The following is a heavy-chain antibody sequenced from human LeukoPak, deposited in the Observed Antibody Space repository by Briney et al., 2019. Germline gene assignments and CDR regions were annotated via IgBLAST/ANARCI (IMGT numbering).Heavy chain of an antibody. CDR1: GFTFSSYW. CDR2: TNSDGSST. Sequence: GGSLRLSCAASGFTFSSYWMHWVRQAPGKGLVWVSRTNSDGSSTSYADSVKDRFTISRDNAKNTVYLQINNLRPDDTAVYYCATDWGHSGCRDWGQGTLLTVSS. J-gene: IGHJ4*02. D-gene: IGHD5-12*01. V-gene: IGHV3-74*01. CDR3: ATDWGHSGCRD.